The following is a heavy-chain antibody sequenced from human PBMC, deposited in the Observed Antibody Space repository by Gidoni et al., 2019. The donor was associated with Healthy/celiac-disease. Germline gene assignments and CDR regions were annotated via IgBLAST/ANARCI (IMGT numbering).Heavy chain of an antibody. V-gene: IGHV1-46*01. Sequence: QVQLVQSGAEVKKPGASVKVACKASGYTFTSSYMHWVRQAPGQGLEWMGIINPSGGSTSYAQKFQGRVTRTRDTSTSTVYMELSSLRSEDTAVYYCARVVYCTNGVCYGGNWFDPWGQGTLVTVSS. J-gene: IGHJ5*02. CDR1: GYTFTSSY. CDR3: ARVVYCTNGVCYGGNWFDP. D-gene: IGHD2-8*01. CDR2: INPSGGST.